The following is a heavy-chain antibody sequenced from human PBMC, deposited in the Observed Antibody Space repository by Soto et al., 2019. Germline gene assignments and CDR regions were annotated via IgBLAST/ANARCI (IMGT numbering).Heavy chain of an antibody. CDR3: ARGRPAMPLICDY. J-gene: IGHJ4*02. V-gene: IGHV3-74*01. CDR1: GFTFRSYW. CDR2: ISSDGSGT. Sequence: EVQLVESGGGLVQPGGSLRLSCAASGFTFRSYWMHWVRQAPGKWLEWVSRISSDGSGTSYADSVKGRFTISRDNAKNTLHQQMNSLRAEATAVYYGARGRPAMPLICDYWGQGTLVTVSS. D-gene: IGHD2-2*01.